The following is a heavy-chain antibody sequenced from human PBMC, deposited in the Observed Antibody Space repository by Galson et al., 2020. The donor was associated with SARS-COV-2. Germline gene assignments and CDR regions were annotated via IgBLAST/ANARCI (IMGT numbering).Heavy chain of an antibody. D-gene: IGHD3-3*01. J-gene: IGHJ6*04. Sequence: GESLQLSCAASVFPFSNYAMNWVRKSPGKGLEWVSATGNSGDNTYYADSVKGRFSISRDNSKHTLYLQMHSLRAEDTGLYYGAKVRTGFFGYCMDVWGKGTTVTGS. V-gene: IGHV3-23*01. CDR2: TGNSGDNT. CDR1: VFPFSNYA. CDR3: AKVRTGFFGYCMDV.